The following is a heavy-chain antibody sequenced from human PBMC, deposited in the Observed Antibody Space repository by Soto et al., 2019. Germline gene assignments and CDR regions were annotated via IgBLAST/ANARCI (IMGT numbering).Heavy chain of an antibody. J-gene: IGHJ6*03. Sequence: PGGSLRLSCAASGFTFSNYAMSWVRQAPGKGLVWVSRVNSSGGSTSYADSVKGRFTISRDNAKNTLYLQMNSLRAEDTAVYYCAREPEGGYYYYYYMDVWGKGTTVTVSS. CDR2: VNSSGGST. V-gene: IGHV3-74*01. CDR1: GFTFSNYA. CDR3: AREPEGGYYYYYYMDV.